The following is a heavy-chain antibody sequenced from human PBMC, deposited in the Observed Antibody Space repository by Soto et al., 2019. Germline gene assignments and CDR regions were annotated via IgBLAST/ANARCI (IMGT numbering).Heavy chain of an antibody. CDR3: ARPAGGTYYQGAIDI. CDR2: ISYDGSEK. V-gene: IGHV3-30-3*01. CDR1: GFIFSSYA. J-gene: IGHJ3*02. Sequence: QVQLVESGGGVVQPGRSLRLSCAASGFIFSSYAMHWVRQAPGKGLEWVTVISYDGSEKYYADSVKGRFTVSRDNSKNTLFVQMNSLRPEDTAVYYCARPAGGTYYQGAIDIWGQGTMVTVSS. D-gene: IGHD3-10*01.